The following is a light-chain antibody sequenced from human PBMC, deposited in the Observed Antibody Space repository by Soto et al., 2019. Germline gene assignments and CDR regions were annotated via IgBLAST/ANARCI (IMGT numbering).Light chain of an antibody. J-gene: IGLJ3*02. CDR1: NIGSES. V-gene: IGLV3-21*01. CDR2: YDS. Sequence: SYELTQPPSVSVAPGKTARIPCGGNNIGSESVHWYQQKPGQAPVLVIYYDSDRPSGIPERFSGSNSGNTATLTISRVAAEDEADYWCQVWDSNSAQPVFGGGTKLTVL. CDR3: QVWDSNSAQPV.